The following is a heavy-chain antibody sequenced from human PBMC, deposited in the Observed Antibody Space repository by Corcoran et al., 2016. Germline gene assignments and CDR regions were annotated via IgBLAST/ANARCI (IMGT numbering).Heavy chain of an antibody. CDR3: ANSATGTGEWLAAAFDI. V-gene: IGHV3-23*01. CDR1: GFTFSTCA. J-gene: IGHJ3*02. Sequence: EVQLLESGGGLVQPGGSLRLSWAASGFTFSTCAMSWVRQAPGKGLEWVSGIAVTGRTHYADSVKGRFTISRDNSKSMLYIQMNSLRAEDTAVYYCANSATGTGEWLAAAFDIWGQGTVVTVSS. D-gene: IGHD3-3*01. CDR2: IAVTGRT.